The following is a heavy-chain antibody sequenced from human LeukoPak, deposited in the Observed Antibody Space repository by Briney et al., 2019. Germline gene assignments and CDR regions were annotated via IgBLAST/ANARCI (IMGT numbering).Heavy chain of an antibody. D-gene: IGHD5-24*01. CDR3: AKAGDGYNRAYFDY. V-gene: IGHV3-33*06. Sequence: GGSLRLSCAAPGFTFSSFGMHWVRQAPGKGREWVEVIWYDGSNKYYADSVKGRFTISRDNSKNTLYLQMNSLRAEDTAVYYCAKAGDGYNRAYFDYWGQGTLVTVSS. CDR2: IWYDGSNK. J-gene: IGHJ4*02. CDR1: GFTFSSFG.